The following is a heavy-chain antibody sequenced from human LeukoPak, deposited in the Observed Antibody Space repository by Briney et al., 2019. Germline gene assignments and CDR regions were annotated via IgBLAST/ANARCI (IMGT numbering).Heavy chain of an antibody. V-gene: IGHV4-38-2*02. D-gene: IGHD1-26*01. J-gene: IGHJ4*02. CDR1: GYSISSGYY. CDR3: ARVGFDGSYENYFDY. CDR2: IYHSGST. Sequence: SETLSLTCTVSGYSISSGYYWGWIRQPPGKGLEWIESIYHSGSTYYNPSLKSRVTISADTSKNLFSLKLSSVTAADTAVYYCARVGFDGSYENYFDYWGQGTLVTVSS.